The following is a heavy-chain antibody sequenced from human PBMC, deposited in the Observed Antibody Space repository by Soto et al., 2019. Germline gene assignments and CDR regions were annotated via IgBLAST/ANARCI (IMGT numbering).Heavy chain of an antibody. CDR2: ISGSGGST. CDR1: GFTFTNYP. J-gene: IGHJ4*02. D-gene: IGHD6-19*01. Sequence: GGSLRLSCAASGFTFTNYPMAWVRQAPAKGLEWVSTISGSGGSTFYADSVKGRFTISRDNSKNTVYLQMSSLRSEDTAMYYCARKYTSVNAGLVAFDYWGQGTLVTVSS. V-gene: IGHV3-23*01. CDR3: ARKYTSVNAGLVAFDY.